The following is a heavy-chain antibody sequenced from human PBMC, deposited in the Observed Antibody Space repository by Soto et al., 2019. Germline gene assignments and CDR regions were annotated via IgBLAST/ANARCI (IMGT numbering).Heavy chain of an antibody. Sequence: QVQLVESGGGVVQPGRSLRLPCAASGFTFSSYAMHWVRQAPGKGLEWVAVISYDGSNKYYADSVKGRFTISRDNSKNTLYLQMNSLRAEDTAVYYCARVRGGHYYYYGMDVWGQGTTVTVSS. V-gene: IGHV3-30-3*01. CDR2: ISYDGSNK. CDR1: GFTFSSYA. CDR3: ARVRGGHYYYYGMDV. J-gene: IGHJ6*02. D-gene: IGHD3-10*01.